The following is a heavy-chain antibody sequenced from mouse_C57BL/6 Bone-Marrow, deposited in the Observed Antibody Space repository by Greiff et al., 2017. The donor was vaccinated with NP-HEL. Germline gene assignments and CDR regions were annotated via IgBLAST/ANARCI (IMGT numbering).Heavy chain of an antibody. J-gene: IGHJ3*01. Sequence: VQLQQSGAELVRPGASVTLSCTASGFNIKDDYMHWVKQRPEQGLELIGWIDPENGDTESASQFQGKATIPADTSSNTAYLQLSSLTSEDTAVYYCTTVDYGSSYDAYWGQGTLVTVSA. CDR3: TTVDYGSSYDAY. CDR1: GFNIKDDY. CDR2: IDPENGDT. V-gene: IGHV14-4*01. D-gene: IGHD1-1*01.